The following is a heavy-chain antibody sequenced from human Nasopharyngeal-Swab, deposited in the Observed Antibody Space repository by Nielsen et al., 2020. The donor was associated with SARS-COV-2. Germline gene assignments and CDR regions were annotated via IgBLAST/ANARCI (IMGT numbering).Heavy chain of an antibody. V-gene: IGHV3-30-3*01. CDR2: ISYDGSNK. D-gene: IGHD3-10*01. Sequence: WICQPPGKGLEWVAVISYDGSNKYYADSVKGRFTISRDNSKNTLYLQMNSLRAEDTAVYYCARGPGDGMDVWGQGTTVTVSS. CDR3: ARGPGDGMDV. J-gene: IGHJ6*02.